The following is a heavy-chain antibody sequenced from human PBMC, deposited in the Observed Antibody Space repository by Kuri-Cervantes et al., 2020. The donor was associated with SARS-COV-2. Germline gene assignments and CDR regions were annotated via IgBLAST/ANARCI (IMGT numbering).Heavy chain of an antibody. CDR1: GFTFSSYG. D-gene: IGHD4/OR15-4a*01. CDR3: ARDHDYEFPKPPDY. J-gene: IGHJ4*02. V-gene: IGHV3-30*05. Sequence: GGSLRLSCAASGFTFSSYGMHWVRQAPGKGLEWVAVISYDGSNKYYADSVKGRFTISRDNSKNTLYLQMNSLRAEDTAVYYCARDHDYEFPKPPDYWGQGTLVTVSS. CDR2: ISYDGSNK.